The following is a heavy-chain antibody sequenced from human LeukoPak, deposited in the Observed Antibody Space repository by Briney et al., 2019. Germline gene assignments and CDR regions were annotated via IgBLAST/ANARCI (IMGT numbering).Heavy chain of an antibody. J-gene: IGHJ6*03. CDR2: ISYDGSNK. CDR3: ARDQYDFWISGYMDV. CDR1: GFTFSSYA. V-gene: IGHV3-30-3*01. D-gene: IGHD3-3*01. Sequence: GGSLRLSCAASGFTFSSYAMHWVRQAPGKGLEWVAVISYDGSNKYYADSVKGRFTISRDNAKNSLYLQMNSLRAEDTAVYYCARDQYDFWISGYMDVWGKGTTVTVSS.